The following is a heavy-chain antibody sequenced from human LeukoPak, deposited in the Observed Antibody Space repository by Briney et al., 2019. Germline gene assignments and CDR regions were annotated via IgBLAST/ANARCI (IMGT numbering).Heavy chain of an antibody. CDR3: ARSQNYYGSGDY. V-gene: IGHV4-34*01. CDR1: GGSFSGYY. CDR2: INHSGST. Sequence: SETLSLTCAVYGGSFSGYYWIWIRQPPGKGLEWIGEINHSGSTNYNPSLKSRVTISVDTSKNQFSVKLSSVTAADTAVYYCARSQNYYGSGDYWSQGTLVTVSS. D-gene: IGHD3-10*01. J-gene: IGHJ4*02.